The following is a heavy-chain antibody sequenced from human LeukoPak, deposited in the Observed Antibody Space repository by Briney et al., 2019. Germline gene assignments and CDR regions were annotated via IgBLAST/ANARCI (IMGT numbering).Heavy chain of an antibody. J-gene: IGHJ4*02. CDR1: GFTFGNAW. Sequence: PGGSRRLSFATSGFTFGNAWMTWVRQAQGKGLEWVGRIKTKGEGGTVDYAAPVKGRFTISKDDSKNTLYLQMNSLKTEDTAIYYCMSDLDNWGQGTLVIVSS. V-gene: IGHV3-15*01. CDR3: MSDLDN. CDR2: IKTKGEGGTV.